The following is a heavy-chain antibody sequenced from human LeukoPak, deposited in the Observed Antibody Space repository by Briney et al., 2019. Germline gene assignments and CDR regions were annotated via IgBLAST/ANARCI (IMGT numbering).Heavy chain of an antibody. J-gene: IGHJ3*02. CDR2: ITWNGGDV. D-gene: IGHD2-21*02. V-gene: IGHV3-9*01. CDR3: VKETLQNRGVVTPSFDI. CDR1: GFTFDDYA. Sequence: PGGSLRLSCAASGFTFDDYAMHWVRQAPGKGLEGVSGITWNGGDVDYADSVEGRFTISRDNTKNSLFLQMTSLRPDDTALYYCVKETLQNRGVVTPSFDIWGQGTVVIVSS.